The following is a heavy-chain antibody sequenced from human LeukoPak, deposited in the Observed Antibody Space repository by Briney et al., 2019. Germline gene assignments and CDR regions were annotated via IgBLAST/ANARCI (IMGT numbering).Heavy chain of an antibody. CDR1: GFSFSTYA. J-gene: IGHJ4*02. Sequence: GGSLRLSCAASGFSFSTYAMIWVRQAPGKGVEWVSAIGGGGDPTYYADSVKGRFTVSRDNSKNTLYLQMNSLRAEDTAVYYCARLSVSGSPFSDYWGQGSLVTVSS. V-gene: IGHV3-23*01. CDR3: ARLSVSGSPFSDY. CDR2: IGGGGDPT. D-gene: IGHD3-10*01.